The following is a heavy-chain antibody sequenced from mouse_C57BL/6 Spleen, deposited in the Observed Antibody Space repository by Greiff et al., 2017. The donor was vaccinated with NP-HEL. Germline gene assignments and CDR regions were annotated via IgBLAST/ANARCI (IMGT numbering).Heavy chain of an antibody. CDR2: IDPKSGGT. J-gene: IGHJ2*01. CDR1: GYTFTSYW. Sequence: QVQLQQPGAELVKPGASVKLSCKASGYTFTSYWMHWVKQRPGRGLEWIGRIDPKSGGTKYNEKFKSKATLTVDKPSSTAYMQLSSLTSEDSAVYYCARCEFRGDYFDYWGQGTTLTVSS. V-gene: IGHV1-72*01. CDR3: ARCEFRGDYFDY.